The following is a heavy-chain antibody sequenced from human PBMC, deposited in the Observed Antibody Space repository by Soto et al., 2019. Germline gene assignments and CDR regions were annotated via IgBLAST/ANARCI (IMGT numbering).Heavy chain of an antibody. CDR1: GLIFNNNP. CDR2: ITGYGATT. D-gene: IGHD6-19*01. Sequence: EAQLLESGGGLVQPGGSLGLPCSPSGLIFNNNPMGWVRKAPGKGLEWVSGITGYGATTYYAESVKGRFTISRDNSKNTLYLQMSTLTAEDTAVYYCARDPLLYDSDWYPNWFGPWGQGTLVTVSS. J-gene: IGHJ5*02. CDR3: ARDPLLYDSDWYPNWFGP. V-gene: IGHV3-23*01.